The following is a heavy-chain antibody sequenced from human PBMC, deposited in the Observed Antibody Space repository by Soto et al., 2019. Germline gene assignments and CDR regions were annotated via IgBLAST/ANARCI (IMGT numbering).Heavy chain of an antibody. CDR3: AAGGGLPRYY. CDR2: IYHSGST. D-gene: IGHD5-12*01. CDR1: GGSISSGGYS. V-gene: IGHV4-30-2*01. Sequence: QLQLQESGSGLVKPSQTLSLTCAVSGGSISSGGYSWSWIRQPPGKGLEWIGYIYHSGSTNYNPSLKRRVTIAVDRSKNQFSLKLSSVTAADTAVYYCAAGGGLPRYYWGQGTLVTVSS. J-gene: IGHJ4*02.